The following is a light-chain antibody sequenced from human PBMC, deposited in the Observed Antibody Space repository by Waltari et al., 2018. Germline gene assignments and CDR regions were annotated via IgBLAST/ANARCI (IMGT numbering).Light chain of an antibody. CDR3: QKYGTLPAT. V-gene: IGKV3-20*01. CDR2: DAC. Sequence: EIALTQSPGTLSLSPGERAPLSCRARESVSKYLAWYQQKPGQAPRLLIYDACTRTTGIPDRFSGSGWGTDFSLTISRLEPEDFAVYYCQKYGTLPATFGQGTKVQ. J-gene: IGKJ1*01. CDR1: ESVSKY.